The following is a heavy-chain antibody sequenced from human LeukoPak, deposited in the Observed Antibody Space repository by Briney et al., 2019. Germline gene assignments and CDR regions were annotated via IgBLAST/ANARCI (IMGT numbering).Heavy chain of an antibody. CDR2: ISSSGGRA. V-gene: IGHV3-23*01. D-gene: IGHD2-15*01. Sequence: GGSLRLSCAASGFTFSSYAMSWVRQAPGKGLEWVSDISSSGGRANYADSVKGRFTISRDNSKNTLCLQMNSLGAEDTAVYYCANGGGSYYYGYWGQGTLVTVSS. J-gene: IGHJ4*02. CDR1: GFTFSSYA. CDR3: ANGGGSYYYGY.